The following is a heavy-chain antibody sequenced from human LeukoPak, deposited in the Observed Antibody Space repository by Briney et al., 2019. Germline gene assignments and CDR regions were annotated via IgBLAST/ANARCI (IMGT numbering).Heavy chain of an antibody. CDR2: INAGNGNT. V-gene: IGHV1-3*03. CDR3: ARVVKYRSGPLTDLLPYYFDY. D-gene: IGHD6-19*01. Sequence: ASVKVSCKASGYTFTNYAMHWVRQAPGQRLEWMGWINAGNGNTKYPQKFQGRVTITRDTSASTTYMELSSLRSEDMAVYYCARVVKYRSGPLTDLLPYYFDYWGQGTLVTVSS. J-gene: IGHJ4*02. CDR1: GYTFTNYA.